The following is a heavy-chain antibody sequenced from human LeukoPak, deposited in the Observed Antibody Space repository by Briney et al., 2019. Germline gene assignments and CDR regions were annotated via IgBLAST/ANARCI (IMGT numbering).Heavy chain of an antibody. CDR3: ARETGSLDY. Sequence: ASVKVSCKASGYTFTSNFIHWVRQDPGQGLEWMGIINPSGGSPTYAQRFQGRVTKTRDPSTSTVYMELSSLRSEDTAVYYCARETGSLDYWGQGSLVTVSS. D-gene: IGHD1-1*01. J-gene: IGHJ4*02. CDR1: GYTFTSNF. V-gene: IGHV1-46*01. CDR2: INPSGGSP.